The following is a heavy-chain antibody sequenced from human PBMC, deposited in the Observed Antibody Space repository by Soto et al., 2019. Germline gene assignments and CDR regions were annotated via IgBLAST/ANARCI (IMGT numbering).Heavy chain of an antibody. CDR3: ASRMAIFGVVINWYFDL. J-gene: IGHJ2*01. Sequence: MCQPPGKGVERIGEINHSGTTNYNPSLKSRVTISVDKSKNQFSLKLSSVTAADTAVYYCASRMAIFGVVINWYFDLWGRGTLVTVSS. D-gene: IGHD3-3*01. V-gene: IGHV4-34*01. CDR2: INHSGTT.